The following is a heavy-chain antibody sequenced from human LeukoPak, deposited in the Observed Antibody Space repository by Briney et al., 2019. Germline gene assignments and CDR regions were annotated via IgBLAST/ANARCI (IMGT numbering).Heavy chain of an antibody. CDR3: ARDDYSNYGGSFDY. Sequence: ASVKVSCKAPGYTFTSYGISWVRQAPGQGLEWMGWISAYNGNTNYAQKLQGRVTMTTDTSTSTAYMELRSLRSDDTAVYYCARDDYSNYGGSFDYWGQGTLVTVSS. J-gene: IGHJ4*02. D-gene: IGHD4-11*01. CDR1: GYTFTSYG. V-gene: IGHV1-18*01. CDR2: ISAYNGNT.